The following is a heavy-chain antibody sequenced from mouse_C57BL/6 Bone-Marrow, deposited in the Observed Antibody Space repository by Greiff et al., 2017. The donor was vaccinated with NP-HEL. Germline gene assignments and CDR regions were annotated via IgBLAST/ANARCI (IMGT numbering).Heavy chain of an antibody. CDR1: GYTFTDYN. Sequence: VHVKQSGPELVKPGASVKIPCKASGYTFTDYNMDWVKQSHGKSLEWIGDINPNNGGTIYNQKFKGKATLTVDTSSSTTYMELRSLTSEDTAIYYFARNRGDYYGMIYFDYWGQGTTLTVSS. V-gene: IGHV1-18*01. J-gene: IGHJ2*01. CDR2: INPNNGGT. D-gene: IGHD1-1*01. CDR3: ARNRGDYYGMIYFDY.